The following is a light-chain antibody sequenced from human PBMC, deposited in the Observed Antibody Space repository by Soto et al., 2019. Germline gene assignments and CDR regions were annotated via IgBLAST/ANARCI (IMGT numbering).Light chain of an antibody. CDR3: QQFNSYPFT. V-gene: IGKV1-13*02. CDR1: QGISSA. J-gene: IGKJ3*01. CDR2: DAS. Sequence: AIQLNQSPSSLSASVGDRVTITCRASQGISSALAWYQQKQGKAPKLLIYDASSLESGVPSRFSGSGSGTDFTLTISSLQPEDFATYYCQQFNSYPFTFGPGTKVFIK.